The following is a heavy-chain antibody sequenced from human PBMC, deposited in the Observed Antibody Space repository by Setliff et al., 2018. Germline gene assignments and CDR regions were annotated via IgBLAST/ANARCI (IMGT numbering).Heavy chain of an antibody. D-gene: IGHD1-7*01. CDR2: IKGDDSER. CDR1: GFTFRIYW. Sequence: GGSLRLSCSASGFTFRIYWMSWVRQAPGKGLEWVANIKGDDSERYYVDSVKGRFTVSRDNVKNSLFLQMDSLRVDDTAVYYCARDQFRNSGGLFCWGQGTLVTVSS. V-gene: IGHV3-7*01. J-gene: IGHJ4*02. CDR3: ARDQFRNSGGLFC.